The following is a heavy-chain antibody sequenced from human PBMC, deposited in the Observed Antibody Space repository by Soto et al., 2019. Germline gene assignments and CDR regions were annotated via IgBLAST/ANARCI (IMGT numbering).Heavy chain of an antibody. J-gene: IGHJ3*02. V-gene: IGHV3-23*01. CDR3: AKEVTNYYDSSGYYGGAFDI. CDR1: GFTFSSYA. D-gene: IGHD3-22*01. CDR2: ISGSGGST. Sequence: GGSLRLSCAASGFTFSSYAMSWVRQAPGKGLEWVSAISGSGGSTYYADSVKGRFTISRDNSKNTLYLQMNSLRAEDTAVYYCAKEVTNYYDSSGYYGGAFDIWGQGTMVTVSS.